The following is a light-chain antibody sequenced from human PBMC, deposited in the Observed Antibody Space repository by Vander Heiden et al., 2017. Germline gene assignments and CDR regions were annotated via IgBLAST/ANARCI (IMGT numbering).Light chain of an antibody. V-gene: IGLV1-51*01. CDR2: DNN. Sequence: HSVLTPPPSVSAAPGQKVIISCSGGRSNIGNNYVSWYQQHPGTAPKLLIYDNNKRPSGIPDRFSGSKSGTSATLAITGLQTGDEADYYCGAWDDSLSGIFGSGTKVTVL. CDR3: GAWDDSLSGI. J-gene: IGLJ1*01. CDR1: RSNIGNNY.